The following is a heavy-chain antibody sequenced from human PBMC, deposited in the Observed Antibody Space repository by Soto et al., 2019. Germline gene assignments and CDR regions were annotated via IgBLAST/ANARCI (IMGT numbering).Heavy chain of an antibody. CDR1: GFTFSGSA. D-gene: IGHD2-15*01. CDR2: IRSKANSYAT. V-gene: IGHV3-73*02. CDR3: AKDGRPYHNYYYYGMDV. Sequence: EVQLVESGGGLVQPGGSLKLSCAASGFTFSGSAMHWVRQASGKGLEWVGRIRSKANSYATAYAASVKGRFTISRDDSKNTLYLQMNSLRAEDTAVYYCAKDGRPYHNYYYYGMDVWGQGTTVTVS. J-gene: IGHJ6*02.